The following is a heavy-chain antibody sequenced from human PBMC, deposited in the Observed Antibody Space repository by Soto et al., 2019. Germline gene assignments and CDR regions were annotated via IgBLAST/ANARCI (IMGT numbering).Heavy chain of an antibody. D-gene: IGHD3-22*01. CDR1: GYTFTSYY. CDR3: ARVRRSSGYYYGY. Sequence: ASLKVSCKASGYTFTSYYIHWVQQAPGQGLEWMGIINPSGGSTSYAQKFQGRVTMTRDTSTSTVYMELSSLRSEDTAVYYCARVRRSSGYYYGYWGQGTPVTVSS. CDR2: INPSGGST. V-gene: IGHV1-46*01. J-gene: IGHJ4*02.